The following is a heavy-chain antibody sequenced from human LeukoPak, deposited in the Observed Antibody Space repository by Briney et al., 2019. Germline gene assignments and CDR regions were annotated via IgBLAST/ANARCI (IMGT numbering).Heavy chain of an antibody. D-gene: IGHD3-22*01. CDR1: GGSISSYY. J-gene: IGHJ4*02. V-gene: IGHV4-59*08. Sequence: KASETLSLTCTVSGGSISSYYWSWIRQPPGKGLEWISYIYYSGNTNYNPSLKSRVTISVDTSKNQFSLKLSSVTAADTAVYYCARHAGGSGYPYYFDYWGQGTLVTVSS. CDR3: ARHAGGSGYPYYFDY. CDR2: IYYSGNT.